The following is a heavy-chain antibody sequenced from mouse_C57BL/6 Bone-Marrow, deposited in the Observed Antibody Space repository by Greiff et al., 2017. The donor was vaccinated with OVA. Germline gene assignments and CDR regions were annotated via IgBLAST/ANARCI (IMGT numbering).Heavy chain of an antibody. CDR1: GYTFTGYW. J-gene: IGHJ2*01. CDR3: ERKRETTVVATEEFDY. Sequence: VQLQQSGAELMKPGASVKLSCKATGYTFTGYWIEWVKQRPGHGLEWIGEILPGSGSTNYNEKFKGKATFTADTSSNTAYMQLSSLTTEDSAIYYCERKRETTVVATEEFDYWGQGTTLTVSS. CDR2: ILPGSGST. D-gene: IGHD1-1*01. V-gene: IGHV1-9*01.